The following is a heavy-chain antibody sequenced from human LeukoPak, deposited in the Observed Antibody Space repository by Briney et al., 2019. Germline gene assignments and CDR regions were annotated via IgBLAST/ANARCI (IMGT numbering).Heavy chain of an antibody. CDR3: ATAVWYYDSSGYAIGVYFDS. CDR1: GFTFSSYS. J-gene: IGHJ4*02. D-gene: IGHD3-22*01. V-gene: IGHV3-48*01. CDR2: SDTGSRTI. Sequence: GGSLRLSCAASGFTFSSYSRNWVRQAPGEGREWVSYSDTGSRTIYNADSVKGRFTISRDNAKKSLYLQMNTLSAEDTAVYYCATAVWYYDSSGYAIGVYFDSWGQGTLVTVSS.